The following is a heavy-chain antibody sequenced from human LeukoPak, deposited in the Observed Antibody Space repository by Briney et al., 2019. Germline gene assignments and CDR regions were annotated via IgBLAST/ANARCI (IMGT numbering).Heavy chain of an antibody. D-gene: IGHD1-1*01. V-gene: IGHV3-48*04. CDR1: GFTFSRHN. Sequence: QAGGSLRPSCAASGFTFSRHNMNWVRQAPGKGLEWGSYISKGGRTIFYADSVKGRFTISRDNAKNSLFLQMNSLRAEDTAVYYCTTTEDNWFDPWGQGTLVTVSS. CDR3: TTTEDNWFDP. CDR2: ISKGGRTI. J-gene: IGHJ5*02.